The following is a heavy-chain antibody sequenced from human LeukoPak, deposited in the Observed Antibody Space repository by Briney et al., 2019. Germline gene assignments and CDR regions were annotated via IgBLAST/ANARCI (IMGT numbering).Heavy chain of an antibody. CDR2: IYPGGSET. D-gene: IGHD3-10*01. J-gene: IGHJ5*02. CDR3: ARLPDYYGSGSYIRFDP. V-gene: IGHV5-51*01. Sequence: GESLEISCKGLGYSFSSYWSAWVRQRPGKGLEWMGIIYPGGSETRYDPSFEGQVTISADKSISTAYLQWSSLKASDTAMYYCARLPDYYGSGSYIRFDPWGQGTLVTVSS. CDR1: GYSFSSYW.